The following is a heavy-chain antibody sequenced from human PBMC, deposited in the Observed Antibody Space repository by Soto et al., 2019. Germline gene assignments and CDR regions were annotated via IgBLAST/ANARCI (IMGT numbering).Heavy chain of an antibody. V-gene: IGHV4-34*01. CDR2: INDGGSV. J-gene: IGHJ4*02. D-gene: IGHD3-16*01. Sequence: TLSLTCAVYYVSFSGYYWTWILRPPEKGLEWIGEINDGGSVSYNPSLKSRVIISVDTSKNQFSLHLNSVTAADTAVYYCARSRPQMVTFGGFIDLAYWGQGTLVTVSS. CDR1: YVSFSGYY. CDR3: ARSRPQMVTFGGFIDLAY.